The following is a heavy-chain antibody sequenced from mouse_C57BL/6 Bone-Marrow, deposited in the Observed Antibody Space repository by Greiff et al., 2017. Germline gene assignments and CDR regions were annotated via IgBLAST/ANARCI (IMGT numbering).Heavy chain of an antibody. CDR2: ISDGGSYT. J-gene: IGHJ4*01. CDR3: ARGPLDY. CDR1: GFTFSSYA. Sequence: EVKLVESGGGLVKPGGSLKLSCAASGFTFSSYAMSWVRQTPEKRLEWVATISDGGSYTYYPDNVKGRFTISRDNAKNNLYLQMSHLKSEDTAMDYCARGPLDYWGQGTSVTVSS. V-gene: IGHV5-4*03.